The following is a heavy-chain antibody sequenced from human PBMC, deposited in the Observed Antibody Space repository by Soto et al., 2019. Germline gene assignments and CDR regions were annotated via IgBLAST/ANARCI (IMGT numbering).Heavy chain of an antibody. CDR3: AAGPDSSRGIMAHDY. Sequence: SVKVSCKASGFTFTSSAVQWVRQARGQRLEWIGWIVVGSGNTNYAQKFQERVTITRDMSTSTAYMELSSLRSEDTAVYYCAAGPDSSRGIMAHDYWGQGTLVTVS. CDR2: IVVGSGNT. D-gene: IGHD3-16*01. V-gene: IGHV1-58*01. J-gene: IGHJ4*02. CDR1: GFTFTSSA.